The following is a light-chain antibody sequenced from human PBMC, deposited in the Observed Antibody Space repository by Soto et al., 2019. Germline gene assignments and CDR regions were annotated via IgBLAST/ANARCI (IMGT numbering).Light chain of an antibody. Sequence: EIVLTQSPGTLSSSPGERATLSCRASQSVSSSYLAWYQQKPGQAPRLLIYGASSTATGIPDRFSGSGSGTDFPLTISRLEPEDFAVYYWQQNGSSPWTFGQGTKVEIK. CDR3: QQNGSSPWT. J-gene: IGKJ1*01. CDR1: QSVSSSY. V-gene: IGKV3-20*01. CDR2: GAS.